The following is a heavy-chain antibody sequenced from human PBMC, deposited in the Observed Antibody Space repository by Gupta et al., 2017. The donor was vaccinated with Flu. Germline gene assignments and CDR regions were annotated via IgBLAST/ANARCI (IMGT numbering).Heavy chain of an antibody. Sequence: EVQLVESGGGLVKPGGSLRLSCAASGFTFTTAWMAWVRQAPGKGLEWVGRIKSKTDGGTIDYAAPVKGRFTISRDDSKNTLYLQMNSLKTEDTAVYYCTTDGGIAVRPMFDYWGQGALVTVSS. CDR3: TTDGGIAVRPMFDY. CDR2: IKSKTDGGTI. V-gene: IGHV3-15*01. CDR1: GFTFTTAW. J-gene: IGHJ4*02. D-gene: IGHD6-6*01.